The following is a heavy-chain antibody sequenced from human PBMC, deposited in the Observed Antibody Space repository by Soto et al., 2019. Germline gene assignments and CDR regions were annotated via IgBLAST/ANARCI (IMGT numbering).Heavy chain of an antibody. CDR2: IYYSGST. Sequence: SETLSLTCTVSGGSISSSSYYWGWIRQPPGKGREWIGSIYYSGSTYYNPSLKSRVTISVDTSKNQFSLKLSSVTAADTAVYYCARRGELPPYPGWFDPWGQGTLVTVSS. CDR1: GGSISSSSYY. J-gene: IGHJ5*02. D-gene: IGHD3-10*01. CDR3: ARRGELPPYPGWFDP. V-gene: IGHV4-39*01.